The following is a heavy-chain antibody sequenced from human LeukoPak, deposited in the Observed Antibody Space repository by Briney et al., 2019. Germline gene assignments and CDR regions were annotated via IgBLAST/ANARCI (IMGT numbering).Heavy chain of an antibody. Sequence: PGGSLRLSCAASGFTFSSYGMHWVGQAPAKGLGGVAFIRYDGSNKYYADSVKGRFTISRDNSKNTLYLQMNSLRAEDTAVYYCAKVGGIAAAGTPNWGQGTLVTVSS. D-gene: IGHD6-13*01. CDR2: IRYDGSNK. J-gene: IGHJ4*02. V-gene: IGHV3-30*02. CDR1: GFTFSSYG. CDR3: AKVGGIAAAGTPN.